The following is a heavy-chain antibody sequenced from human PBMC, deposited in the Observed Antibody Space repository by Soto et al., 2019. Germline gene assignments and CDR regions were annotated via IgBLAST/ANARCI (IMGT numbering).Heavy chain of an antibody. D-gene: IGHD5-12*01. CDR1: GFTFSSYG. CDR3: AREYSGYDYAFDI. J-gene: IGHJ3*02. Sequence: GGSLRLSCAASGFTFSSYGMHWVRQAPGKGLEWVAVISYDGSNKYYADSVKGRSTISRDNSKNTLYLQMNSLRAEDTAVYYCAREYSGYDYAFDIWGQGTMVTVSS. CDR2: ISYDGSNK. V-gene: IGHV3-30*03.